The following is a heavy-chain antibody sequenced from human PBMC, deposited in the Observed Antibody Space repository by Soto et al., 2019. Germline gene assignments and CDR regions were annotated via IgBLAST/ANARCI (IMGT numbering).Heavy chain of an antibody. CDR2: IYYSGST. V-gene: IGHV4-39*02. Sequence: SETLSLTCTVSGGSISSSSYYWGWIRQPPGKGLEWIGSIYYSGSTYYNPSLKSRVTISGDTSKNQFSLKLSSVTAADTAVYYCAREAEDYDDVWGSYSAFDIWGQGTMVTVSS. CDR3: AREAEDYDDVWGSYSAFDI. J-gene: IGHJ3*02. CDR1: GGSISSSSYY. D-gene: IGHD3-16*01.